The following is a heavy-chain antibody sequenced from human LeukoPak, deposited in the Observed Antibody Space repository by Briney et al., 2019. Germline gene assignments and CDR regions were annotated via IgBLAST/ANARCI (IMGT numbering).Heavy chain of an antibody. CDR3: AGTYYDSSGYFDY. J-gene: IGHJ4*02. CDR1: GGSISSCY. V-gene: IGHV4-4*09. CDR2: IYTSGST. Sequence: SETLSLTCTVSGGSISSCYWSWIRQPPGKGLEWIGYIYTSGSTNYNPSLKSRVTISVDTSKNQFSLKLSSVTAADTAVYYCAGTYYDSSGYFDYWGQGTLVTVSS. D-gene: IGHD3-22*01.